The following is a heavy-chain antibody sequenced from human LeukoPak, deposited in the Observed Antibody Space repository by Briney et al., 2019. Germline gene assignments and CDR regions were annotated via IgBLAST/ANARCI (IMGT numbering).Heavy chain of an antibody. CDR1: GGSISSSSYY. CDR2: IYYSGST. V-gene: IGHV4-39*01. D-gene: IGHD5-24*01. J-gene: IGHJ4*02. CDR3: ARLDVDGGDGYHFDY. Sequence: SETLSLTCTVSGGSISSSSYYWGWIRQPPGKGLEWIGSIYYSGSTYYNPSLKSRVTISVDTSKNQFSLKLSSVTAADTAVYYCARLDVDGGDGYHFDYWGQGTLVTVSS.